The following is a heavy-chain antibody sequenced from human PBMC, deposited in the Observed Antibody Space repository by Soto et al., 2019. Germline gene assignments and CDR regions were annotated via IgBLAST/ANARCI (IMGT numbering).Heavy chain of an antibody. CDR3: ERYRGAAAVPSNWFDP. CDR1: GYTFTSYG. Sequence: ASVKVSCKASGYTFTSYGISWVRQAPGQGLEWMGWISAYNGNTNYAQKLQGRVTMTTDTSTSTAYMELSSLRSEDTAVYYCERYRGAAAVPSNWFDPWRHGTLVTVSS. CDR2: ISAYNGNT. J-gene: IGHJ5*02. D-gene: IGHD6-13*01. V-gene: IGHV1-18*01.